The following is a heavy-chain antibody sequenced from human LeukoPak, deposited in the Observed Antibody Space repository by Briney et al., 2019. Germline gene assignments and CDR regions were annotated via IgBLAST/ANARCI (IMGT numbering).Heavy chain of an antibody. V-gene: IGHV1-46*01. CDR2: INPSGGST. CDR3: ARALWGRSGSYYFDY. CDR1: GYTFTSYY. Sequence: ASVKVSCKASGYTFTSYYMHWVRQAPGQGLEWMGIINPSGGSTSYAQKFQGRVTMTRDTSTSTVYMELSSLRSEDTAVYYCARALWGRSGSYYFDYWGQGTLVTVSS. D-gene: IGHD6-19*01. J-gene: IGHJ4*02.